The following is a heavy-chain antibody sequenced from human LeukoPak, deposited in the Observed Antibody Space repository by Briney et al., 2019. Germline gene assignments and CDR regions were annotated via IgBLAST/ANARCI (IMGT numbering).Heavy chain of an antibody. CDR2: ISYDGINT. V-gene: IGHV3-30*03. CDR1: GFIFSRYG. CDR3: ARGSSYYDFWSGYSSYYYYYGMDV. J-gene: IGHJ6*02. Sequence: GGSLRLSCAASGFIFSRYGMPWVRQAPGKGLEWVAVISYDGINTYYADSVKGRFTISRDNSKNTLYLQMNSLRAEDTAVYYCARGSSYYDFWSGYSSYYYYYGMDVWGQGTTVTVSS. D-gene: IGHD3-3*01.